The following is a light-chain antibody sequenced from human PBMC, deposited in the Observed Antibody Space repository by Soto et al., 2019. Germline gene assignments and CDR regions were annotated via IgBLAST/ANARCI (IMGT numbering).Light chain of an antibody. V-gene: IGKV1-39*01. Sequence: DIQMTQSPSSLSASVGDRVTITCRASQSISSYLNWYQQKPGKVPKLLIDAASSLQSGVPARFRGSGSGTDFTLTISSLQPEDFATYYCQQRYSTPLTFGQGTQVQIK. J-gene: IGKJ1*01. CDR2: AAS. CDR1: QSISSY. CDR3: QQRYSTPLT.